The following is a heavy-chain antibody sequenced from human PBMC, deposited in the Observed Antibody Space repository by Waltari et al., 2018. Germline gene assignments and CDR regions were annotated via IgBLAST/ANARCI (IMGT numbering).Heavy chain of an antibody. CDR2: SNPNSGGT. V-gene: IGHV1-2*06. CDR1: GYTFTVYY. CDR3: ARTPLGYCSGGSCYPFDY. Sequence: QVQLVQSGAEVKKPGASVKVSCKASGYTFTVYYIHWVRQAPGQGLEWMGRSNPNSGGTNYAQKFQGRVTMTRDTSISTAYMELSWLRSDDTAMYYCARTPLGYCSGGSCYPFDYWGQGTLVTVSS. D-gene: IGHD2-15*01. J-gene: IGHJ4*02.